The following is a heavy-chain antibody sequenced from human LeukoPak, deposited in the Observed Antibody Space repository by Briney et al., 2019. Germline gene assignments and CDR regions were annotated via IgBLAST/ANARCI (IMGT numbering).Heavy chain of an antibody. J-gene: IGHJ4*02. Sequence: SETLSLTRTVSRDSISSDYFWGWIRQPPGKGLEWIGSIYHSGSTYYNPSLKSRVTISVDTSKNQFSLKLSSVTAADTGVYYCARDPWGGYTSNWRYFDYWGQGTLVTVSS. CDR3: ARDPWGGYTSNWRYFDY. V-gene: IGHV4-38-2*02. CDR2: IYHSGST. CDR1: RDSISSDYF. D-gene: IGHD6-13*01.